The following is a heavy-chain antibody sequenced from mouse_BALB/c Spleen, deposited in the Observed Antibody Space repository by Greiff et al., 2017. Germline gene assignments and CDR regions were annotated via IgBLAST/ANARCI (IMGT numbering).Heavy chain of an antibody. CDR1: GYSITSGYY. D-gene: IGHD4-1*01. J-gene: IGHJ1*01. CDR2: ISYDGSN. V-gene: IGHV3-6*02. Sequence: EVKLVESGPGLVKPSQSLSLTCSVTGYSITSGYYWNWIRQFPGNKLEWMGYISYDGSNNYNPSLKNRISITRDTSKNQFFLKLNSVTTEDTATYYCAREGNWDDWYFDVWGAGTTVTVSS. CDR3: AREGNWDDWYFDV.